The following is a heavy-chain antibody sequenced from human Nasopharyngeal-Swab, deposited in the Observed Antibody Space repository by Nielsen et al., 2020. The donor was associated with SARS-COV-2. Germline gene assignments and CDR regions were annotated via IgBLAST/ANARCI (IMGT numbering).Heavy chain of an antibody. D-gene: IGHD5-18*01. V-gene: IGHV7-4-1*02. J-gene: IGHJ3*02. CDR2: INTNTGNP. Sequence: ASVKVSCKASVYTFTRYAMNWVRQAPGQGLEWMGWINTNTGNPTYAQGFTGRFVFSLDTSVSKAYLQISSLKAEDTAVYYCARDYVEVVVVDTAMVTDDAFDIWGQGTMVTVSS. CDR1: VYTFTRYA. CDR3: ARDYVEVVVVDTAMVTDDAFDI.